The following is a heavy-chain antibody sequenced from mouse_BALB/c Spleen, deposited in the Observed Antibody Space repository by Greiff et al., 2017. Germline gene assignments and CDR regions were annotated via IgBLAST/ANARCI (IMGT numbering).Heavy chain of an antibody. CDR1: GFAFSSYD. J-gene: IGHJ4*01. CDR2: ISSGGGST. CDR3: ASQGGLYYGSSYAAMDY. V-gene: IGHV5-12-1*01. D-gene: IGHD1-1*01. Sequence: EVKLQESGGGLVKPGGSLKLSCAASGFAFSSYDMSWVRQTPEKRLEWVAYISSGGGSTYYPDTVKGRFTISRDNAKNTLYLQMSSLKSEDTAMYYCASQGGLYYGSSYAAMDYWGQGTSVTVSS.